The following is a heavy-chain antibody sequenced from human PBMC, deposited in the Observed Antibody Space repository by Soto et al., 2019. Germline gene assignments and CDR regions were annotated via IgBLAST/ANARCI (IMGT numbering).Heavy chain of an antibody. D-gene: IGHD6-19*01. CDR2: ISAYNGNT. CDR3: ARDLEYQLLASSGWYVDYFDY. J-gene: IGHJ4*02. V-gene: IGHV1-18*01. Sequence: QVQLVQSGAEVKKPGASVKVSCKASGYTFTSYGISWVRQAPGQGLEWMGWISAYNGNTNYAQKLQGRVTMTTDTSTSTAYMELRSLRSDDTAVYYCARDLEYQLLASSGWYVDYFDYWGQGTLVTVSS. CDR1: GYTFTSYG.